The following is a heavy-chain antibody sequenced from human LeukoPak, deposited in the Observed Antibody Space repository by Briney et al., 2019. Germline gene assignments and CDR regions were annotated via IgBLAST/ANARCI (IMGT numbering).Heavy chain of an antibody. V-gene: IGHV3-53*01. CDR1: GFTLSSNY. CDR3: AEDSDGMDV. J-gene: IGHJ6*02. Sequence: GGSLRLSCAASGFTLSSNYMSWVRQAPGKGLEWVSIFYSGGSTYYADSVKGRFTISRDNSKNTLYLQMNSLRAEDTAVYYCAEDSDGMDVWGQGTTVTVPS. CDR2: FYSGGST.